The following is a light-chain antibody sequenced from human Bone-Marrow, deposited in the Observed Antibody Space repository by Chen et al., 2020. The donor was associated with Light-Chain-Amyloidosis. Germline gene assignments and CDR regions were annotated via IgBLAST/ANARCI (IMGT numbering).Light chain of an antibody. CDR1: DLPKKY. CDR2: RDA. V-gene: IGLV3-25*03. J-gene: IGLJ2*01. CDR3: QSADSSGTYEVI. Sequence: SYELPQPPSVSVSPGQSARITCPGDDLPKKYAYWYQQKPGQAPVLVIHRDAERPSGISERFSGSSSGTTATLTISGVQAEDEADYHCQSADSSGTYEVIFGGGTKLTVL.